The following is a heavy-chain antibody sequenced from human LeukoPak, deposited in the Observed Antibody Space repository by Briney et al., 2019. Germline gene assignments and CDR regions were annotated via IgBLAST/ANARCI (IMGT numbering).Heavy chain of an antibody. CDR2: IYYSGST. Sequence: SETLSLTCAVYIESFSGYHWNWIRQPPGKGLEWIGSIYYSGSTYYNPSLKSRVTISVDTSKNQFSLKLSSVTAADTAVYYCARVYKTRSYYMDVWGKGTTVTVSS. CDR1: IESFSGYH. CDR3: ARVYKTRSYYMDV. J-gene: IGHJ6*03. D-gene: IGHD1-1*01. V-gene: IGHV4-34*01.